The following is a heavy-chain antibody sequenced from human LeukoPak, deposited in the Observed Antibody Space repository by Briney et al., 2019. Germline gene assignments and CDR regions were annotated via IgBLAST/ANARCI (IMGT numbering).Heavy chain of an antibody. CDR3: AKDMAAAGPFDY. CDR1: VFTFSSYG. D-gene: IGHD6-13*01. J-gene: IGHJ4*02. Sequence: PGGSLRLSCAASVFTFSSYGMHWVRQAPGKGLEWVAFIRYDGSNKYYADSVKGRFTISRDNSKNTLYLQMNSLRAEDTAVYYCAKDMAAAGPFDYWGQGTLVTVSS. CDR2: IRYDGSNK. V-gene: IGHV3-30*02.